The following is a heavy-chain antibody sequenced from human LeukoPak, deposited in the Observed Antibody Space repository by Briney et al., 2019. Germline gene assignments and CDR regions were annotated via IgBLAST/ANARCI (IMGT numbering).Heavy chain of an antibody. V-gene: IGHV5-51*01. CDR1: GYSFTNYW. CDR2: INPGDSNT. Sequence: GESLKISCKGSGYSFTNYWIGWVRQMPGKGLDWMGIINPGDSNTRYSPSFQGQVTISADKSISTAYLQWSSLKASDTAMYYCARLGVGATLMYNWFDPWGQGTLVTVSS. CDR3: ARLGVGATLMYNWFDP. D-gene: IGHD1-26*01. J-gene: IGHJ5*02.